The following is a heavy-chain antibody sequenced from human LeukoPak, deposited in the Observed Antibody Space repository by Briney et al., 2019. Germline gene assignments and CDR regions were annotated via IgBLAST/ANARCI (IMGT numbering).Heavy chain of an antibody. Sequence: GGSLRLSCVASGFTLSDYWMNWVRRPPGKGLEWLANMKEDGGQRHYVDSVKGRFTISRDNAKNQLFLQMNNLRAEDTAVYYCVKGDGGDWGQGTLVTVSS. D-gene: IGHD2-21*01. V-gene: IGHV3-7*01. J-gene: IGHJ4*02. CDR3: VKGDGGD. CDR2: MKEDGGQR. CDR1: GFTLSDYW.